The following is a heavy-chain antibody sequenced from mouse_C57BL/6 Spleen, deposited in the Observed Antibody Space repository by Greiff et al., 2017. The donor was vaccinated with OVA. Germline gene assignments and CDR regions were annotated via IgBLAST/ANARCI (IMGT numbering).Heavy chain of an antibody. CDR3: ARSLNWYFDV. CDR1: GYAFSSSW. Sequence: VKLQESGPELVKPGASVKISCKASGYAFSSSWMNWVKQRPGKGLEWIGRIYPGDGDTNYNGKFKGKATLTAGKSSSTAYMQLSSLTSEDSAVYFCARSLNWYFDVWGTGTTVTVSS. J-gene: IGHJ1*03. CDR2: IYPGDGDT. V-gene: IGHV1-82*01.